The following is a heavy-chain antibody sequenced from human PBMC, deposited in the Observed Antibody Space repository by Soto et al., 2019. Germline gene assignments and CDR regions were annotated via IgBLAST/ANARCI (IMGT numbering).Heavy chain of an antibody. J-gene: IGHJ5*02. Sequence: GASVKVSCKASGYTFTSYARHWVRQAPGQRLEWMGWVNAGNGNTKYSQKFRGRVTITRDTSASTAYMELSSLRSEDTAVYYCARDRVAAAGLFWFDPWGQGTLVTVSS. CDR1: GYTFTSYA. D-gene: IGHD6-13*01. V-gene: IGHV1-3*01. CDR3: ARDRVAAAGLFWFDP. CDR2: VNAGNGNT.